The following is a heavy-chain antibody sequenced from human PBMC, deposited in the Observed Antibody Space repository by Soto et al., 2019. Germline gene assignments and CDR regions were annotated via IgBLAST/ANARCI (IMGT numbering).Heavy chain of an antibody. CDR1: GASISSGGYY. V-gene: IGHV4-31*03. J-gene: IGHJ4*02. CDR2: IYYSGVT. CDR3: ARVGRYYDSGVWGGYFEY. D-gene: IGHD3-22*01. Sequence: QVQLQESGPGLVKPSQTLSLTCNVSGASISSGGYYWSWIRQDPGKGLEWLGYIYYSGVTYYNPSLKSRVTISVDTSKNQFSLKLNSVTAADTAVYYCARVGRYYDSGVWGGYFEYWGQGTLVTVTS.